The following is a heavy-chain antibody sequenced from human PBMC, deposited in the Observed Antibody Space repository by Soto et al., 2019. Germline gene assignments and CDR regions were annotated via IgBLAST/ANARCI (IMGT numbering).Heavy chain of an antibody. Sequence: EVQLLESGGGLVQPGGSLRLSCAASGFTFSSYAMSWVRQAPGKGLEWVSAMSGSGGSTYYADSVKGRFTIPRDNSKNTQYLQMNSLRAEDTAVYYCAKDQGTGYYYYYYGMDVWGQGTTVTVSS. D-gene: IGHD1-1*01. J-gene: IGHJ6*02. CDR1: GFTFSSYA. CDR2: MSGSGGST. V-gene: IGHV3-23*01. CDR3: AKDQGTGYYYYYYGMDV.